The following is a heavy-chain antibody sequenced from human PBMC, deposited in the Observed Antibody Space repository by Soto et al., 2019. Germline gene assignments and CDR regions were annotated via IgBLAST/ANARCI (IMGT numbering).Heavy chain of an antibody. CDR3: XXXXXXXXXXXXXXYFDL. Sequence: EVQLLESGGGLVQPGGSLRLSCAASGFTFSSYAMSWVRQAPGKGLEWVSAISGSGGSTYYADSVKGRFTISRDNSKNXXXXXXXXXXXXXXXXXXXXXXXXXXXXXXXXXYFDLWGRGTLVTVSS. J-gene: IGHJ2*01. CDR1: GFTFSSYA. V-gene: IGHV3-23*01. CDR2: ISGSGGST.